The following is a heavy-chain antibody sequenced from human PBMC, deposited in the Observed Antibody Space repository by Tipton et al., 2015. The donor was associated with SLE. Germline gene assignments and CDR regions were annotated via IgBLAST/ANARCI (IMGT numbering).Heavy chain of an antibody. CDR3: ARDPGAPNVISFGRHNYHMDV. Sequence: SLRLSCAASGFTFTSYWMSWVRQGPGKGLEWVANINLFGNEKYYVNSVRGRFTISRDNAKNSLSLQMYSLTVDDTAVYYCARDPGAPNVISFGRHNYHMDVWGKGTTVTVSS. CDR2: INLFGNEK. V-gene: IGHV3-7*01. CDR1: GFTFTSYW. D-gene: IGHD3-16*01. J-gene: IGHJ6*03.